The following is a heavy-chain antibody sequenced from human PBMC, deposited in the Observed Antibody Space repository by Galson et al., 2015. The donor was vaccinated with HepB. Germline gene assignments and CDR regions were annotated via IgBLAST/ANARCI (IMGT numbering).Heavy chain of an antibody. CDR3: ARLAREWELQGDAFDI. Sequence: SVKVSCKASGYTFTSYGISWVRQAPGQGLEWMGWISAYNGNTNYAQKLRGRVTMTTDTSTSTAYMELRSLRSDDTAVYYCARLAREWELQGDAFDIWGQGTMVTVSS. CDR2: ISAYNGNT. D-gene: IGHD1-26*01. CDR1: GYTFTSYG. V-gene: IGHV1-18*01. J-gene: IGHJ3*02.